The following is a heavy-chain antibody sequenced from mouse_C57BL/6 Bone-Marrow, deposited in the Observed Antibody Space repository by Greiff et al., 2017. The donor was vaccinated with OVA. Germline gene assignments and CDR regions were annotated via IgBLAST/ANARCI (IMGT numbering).Heavy chain of an antibody. Sequence: KLQESGAGLVKPGGSLKLSCAASGFTFSSYAMSWVSQTPEKRLEWVAYISSGGDYINYADTVKGRFTISRDKARNTLYLQMRSLKSEDTAMYYCTRESDYGFAYWGQGTLVTVSA. D-gene: IGHD1-1*01. CDR3: TRESDYGFAY. J-gene: IGHJ3*01. CDR1: GFTFSSYA. V-gene: IGHV5-9-1*02. CDR2: ISSGGDYI.